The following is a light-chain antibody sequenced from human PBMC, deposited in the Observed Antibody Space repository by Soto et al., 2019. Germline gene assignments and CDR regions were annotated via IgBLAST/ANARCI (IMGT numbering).Light chain of an antibody. CDR1: SSNIGTNA. CDR3: AAWDDSLNGYV. J-gene: IGLJ1*01. Sequence: ALTQPPSASGTPGQRVTISCSGGSSNIGTNAVNWYQQLPGTAPKLLIYNNSQRPSGVPDRFSGSKSGTSASLAISGLQSEDEADYYCAAWDDSLNGYVFGTGTKVTVL. CDR2: NNS. V-gene: IGLV1-44*01.